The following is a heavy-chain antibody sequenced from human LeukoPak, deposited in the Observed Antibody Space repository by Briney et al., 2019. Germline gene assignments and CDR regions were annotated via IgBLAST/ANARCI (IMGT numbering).Heavy chain of an antibody. CDR3: AKDFRGAAAADY. CDR2: IWYDGSNK. D-gene: IGHD6-13*01. V-gene: IGHV3-33*06. Sequence: PGGSLRLSCAASGFTFSSYDMHWVRQAPGKGLEWVAVIWYDGSNKYYADSVKGRFTISRDNSKNTLYLQMNSLRAEDTAVYYCAKDFRGAAAADYWGQGTLVTVSS. CDR1: GFTFSSYD. J-gene: IGHJ4*02.